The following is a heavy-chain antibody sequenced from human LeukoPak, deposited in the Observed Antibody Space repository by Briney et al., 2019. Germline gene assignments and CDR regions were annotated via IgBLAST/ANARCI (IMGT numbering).Heavy chain of an antibody. D-gene: IGHD2-2*01. J-gene: IGHJ3*02. Sequence: AETLSLTCTVSGGSISSYYWSWIRQPAGKGLEWIGRIYTSESTNYNPSLKSRVTMSVDASKNQFSLKLSSVTAADTAVYYCARDRYCSITSCRDDAFDIWGQGTMVTVSS. V-gene: IGHV4-4*07. CDR2: IYTSEST. CDR1: GGSISSYY. CDR3: ARDRYCSITSCRDDAFDI.